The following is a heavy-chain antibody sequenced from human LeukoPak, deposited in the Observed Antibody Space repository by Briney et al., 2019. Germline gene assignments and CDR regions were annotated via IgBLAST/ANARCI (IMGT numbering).Heavy chain of an antibody. CDR2: IYSGGST. CDR1: GFTVSSNY. D-gene: IGHD1-1*01. V-gene: IGHV3-53*01. Sequence: GGSLRLSCAASGFTVSSNYMSWVRQAPGKGLEWVSVIYSGGSTYYADSVKGRFTISRDNSKNTLYLQMNSLRAEDTAVYCAREVEGIDYWGQGTLVTVSS. J-gene: IGHJ4*02. CDR3: AREVEGIDY.